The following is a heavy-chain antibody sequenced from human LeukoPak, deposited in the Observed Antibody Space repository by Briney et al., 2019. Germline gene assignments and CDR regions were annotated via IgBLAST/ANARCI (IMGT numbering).Heavy chain of an antibody. J-gene: IGHJ4*02. CDR2: ISSSSSYI. Sequence: GGSLRLSCAASGFTFSSYSMNWVRQAPGKGLEWVSSISSSSSYIYYADSVKGRFTISRDNAKNSLYLQMNSLRAEDTAVYYCARGITAAGTLDYWGQGTLVTVSS. D-gene: IGHD6-13*01. CDR3: ARGITAAGTLDY. V-gene: IGHV3-21*01. CDR1: GFTFSSYS.